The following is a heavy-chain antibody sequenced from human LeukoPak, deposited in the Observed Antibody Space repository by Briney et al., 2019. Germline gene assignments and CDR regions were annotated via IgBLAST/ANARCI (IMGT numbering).Heavy chain of an antibody. CDR3: ARAPPYYDFWSGYYRYYYYYMDV. J-gene: IGHJ6*03. CDR1: GYTFTSYD. D-gene: IGHD3-3*01. Sequence: ASVKVSCKASGYTFTSYDINWVRQATGQGLEWMGWMNPNSGNTGYAQKFQGRVTITRHTSISTAYMELSSLRSEDTAVYYCARAPPYYDFWSGYYRYYYYYMDVWGKGTTVTVSS. V-gene: IGHV1-8*03. CDR2: MNPNSGNT.